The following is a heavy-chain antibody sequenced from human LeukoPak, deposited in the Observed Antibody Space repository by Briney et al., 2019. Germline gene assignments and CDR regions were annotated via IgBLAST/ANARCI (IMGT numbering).Heavy chain of an antibody. CDR2: IYYSGST. V-gene: IGHV4-31*03. D-gene: IGHD2-2*01. J-gene: IGHJ5*02. CDR3: AREEGSVEFVVVPAAIYGWFDP. CDR1: GGSISSGGYY. Sequence: SETLSLTCTVSGGSISSGGYYWSWIRQHPGKGLEWIGYIYYSGSTYYNPSLKSRVTMSVDTSKNQFSLKLSSVTAADTAVYYCAREEGSVEFVVVPAAIYGWFDPWGQGTLVTVSS.